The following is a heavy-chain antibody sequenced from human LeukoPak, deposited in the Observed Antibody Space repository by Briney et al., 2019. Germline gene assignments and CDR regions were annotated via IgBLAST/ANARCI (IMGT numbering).Heavy chain of an antibody. CDR3: ATDGPPIAATITWPEFDY. Sequence: ASVKVSCKVSGYTLTELSMHWVRQAPGKGLEWMGGFDPEDGETIYAQKFQGRVTMTEDTSTDTAYMELSSLRSEDTAVYYCATDGPPIAATITWPEFDYWGQGTLVTVSS. J-gene: IGHJ4*02. CDR1: GYTLTELS. V-gene: IGHV1-24*01. D-gene: IGHD5-12*01. CDR2: FDPEDGET.